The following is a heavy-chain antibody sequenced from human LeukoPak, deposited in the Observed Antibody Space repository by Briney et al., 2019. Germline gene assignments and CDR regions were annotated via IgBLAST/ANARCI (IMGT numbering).Heavy chain of an antibody. D-gene: IGHD3-10*01. CDR3: AKSPIGLWFGELLPMYFDY. CDR2: IRYDGSNK. Sequence: GGSLRLSCAASGFTFSSYGMHWVRQAPGKGLEWVAFIRYDGSNKYYADSVKGRFTISRDNSKNTLYLQMDSLRAEDTAVYYCAKSPIGLWFGELLPMYFDYWGQGALVTVSS. CDR1: GFTFSSYG. V-gene: IGHV3-30*02. J-gene: IGHJ4*02.